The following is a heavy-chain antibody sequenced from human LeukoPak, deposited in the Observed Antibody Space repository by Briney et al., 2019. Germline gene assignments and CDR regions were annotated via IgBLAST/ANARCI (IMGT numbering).Heavy chain of an antibody. Sequence: PSETLSLTCTVSGGSISSYYWSWIRQHPGKGLEWIGYIYYSGSTYYNPSLKSRVTISVDTSKNQFSLKLSSVTAADTAVYYCARERASGYGDYWGQGTLVTVSS. CDR1: GGSISSYY. V-gene: IGHV4-59*06. D-gene: IGHD5-12*01. CDR2: IYYSGST. CDR3: ARERASGYGDY. J-gene: IGHJ4*02.